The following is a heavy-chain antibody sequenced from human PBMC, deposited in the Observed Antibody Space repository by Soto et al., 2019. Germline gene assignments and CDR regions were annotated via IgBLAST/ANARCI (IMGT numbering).Heavy chain of an antibody. V-gene: IGHV3-21*01. CDR1: GFTFSSYS. CDR2: ISSSSSYI. D-gene: IGHD4-4*01. CDR3: ALLPRYSNQYYYYYGMDV. J-gene: IGHJ6*02. Sequence: PGGSLRLSCAASGFTFSSYSMNWVRQAPGKGLEWVSSISSSSSYIYYADSVKGRFTISRDNAKNSLYLQMNSLRAEDTAVYYCALLPRYSNQYYYYYGMDVWGQGTTVTVSS.